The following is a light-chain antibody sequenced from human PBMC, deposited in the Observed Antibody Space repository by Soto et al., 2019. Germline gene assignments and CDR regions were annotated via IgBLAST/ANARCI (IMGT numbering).Light chain of an antibody. V-gene: IGKV3-20*01. CDR3: QQSYSTSIT. J-gene: IGKJ5*01. CDR2: GAS. Sequence: EIVLTQSPGTLSLSPGERATLSCRASQSVNSDYLGWFQQKPGQAPRLLIYGASTRATGIPDRFSGSGSGTDFTLTINSLQPEDFATYYCQQSYSTSITFGQGTRLEIK. CDR1: QSVNSDY.